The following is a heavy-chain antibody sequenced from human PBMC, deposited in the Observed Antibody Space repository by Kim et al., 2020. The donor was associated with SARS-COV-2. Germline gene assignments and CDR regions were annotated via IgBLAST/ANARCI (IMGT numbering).Heavy chain of an antibody. V-gene: IGHV3-23*01. CDR1: GFTFSSYA. CDR2: ISDSGAWT. Sequence: GGSLRLSCAASGFTFSSYAMTWVRQAPGQGLEWVSAISDSGAWTNYADSVEGRFTISRDNSKDSLSLQMNSLRAEDTAVYYCAKVVSTIFWGNWYFDSWGQGILVTVSS. J-gene: IGHJ4*02. CDR3: AKVVSTIFWGNWYFDS. D-gene: IGHD3-9*01.